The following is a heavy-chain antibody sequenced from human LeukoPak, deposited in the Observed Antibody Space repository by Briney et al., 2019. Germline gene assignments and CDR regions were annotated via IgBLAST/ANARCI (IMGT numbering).Heavy chain of an antibody. Sequence: SETLSLTCVVSGGSVSGGSYYWSWIRQAPGKGLDWIGSIYNSGSTNYNPSLRSRVTISADTSKNQFSLKLSSVTAADTAVYYCGRIGLGPWRIFDYGGKETLVTFPS. CDR2: IYNSGST. CDR1: GGSVSGGSYY. D-gene: IGHD3-3*01. CDR3: GRIGLGPWRIFDY. V-gene: IGHV4-61*01. J-gene: IGHJ4*02.